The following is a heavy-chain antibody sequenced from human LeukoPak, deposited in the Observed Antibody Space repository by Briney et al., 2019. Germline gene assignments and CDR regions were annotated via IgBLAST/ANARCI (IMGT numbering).Heavy chain of an antibody. J-gene: IGHJ6*03. CDR3: AKDYAGGWPKRGMDV. D-gene: IGHD3-16*01. Sequence: GGSLRLSCAVSGFTFSSYAMSWVRQAPGKGLEWVSAISGSGGGTFYADSVRGRFTISRDNSKNTVYLQMNSLRAEDAAVYYCAKDYAGGWPKRGMDVWGKGATVTVSS. CDR2: ISGSGGGT. V-gene: IGHV3-23*01. CDR1: GFTFSSYA.